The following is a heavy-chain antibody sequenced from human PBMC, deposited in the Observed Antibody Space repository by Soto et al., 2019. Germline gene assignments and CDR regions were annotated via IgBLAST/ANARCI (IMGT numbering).Heavy chain of an antibody. D-gene: IGHD6-13*01. V-gene: IGHV4-30-4*01. CDR3: VRDVPNTAPSGHFTAAGHFDS. CDR2: SFYSGNT. Sequence: PSETLSLTCSVSAGSISSDNYYWNWIRQPPGEGLEWIGYSFYSGNTYYNPSLKSRVTISVDTSKNQFSLTLTSVTAADTAVYYCVRDVPNTAPSGHFTAAGHFDSWGQRVLVTVSS. J-gene: IGHJ4*02. CDR1: AGSISSDNYY.